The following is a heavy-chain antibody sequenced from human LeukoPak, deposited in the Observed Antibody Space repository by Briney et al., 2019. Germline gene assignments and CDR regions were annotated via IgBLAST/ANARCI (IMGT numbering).Heavy chain of an antibody. V-gene: IGHV4-61*02. CDR3: ARGVDTAMVGYYYYMDV. J-gene: IGHJ6*03. CDR1: GGSISSGSYY. D-gene: IGHD5-18*01. Sequence: SETLSLTCTVSGGSISSGSYYWSWIRQPAGKGLEWIGRIYTSGSTNYNPSLKSRVIISVDTSKNQFSLELSSVSAADTAVYYCARGVDTAMVGYYYYMDVWGKGTTVTVSS. CDR2: IYTSGST.